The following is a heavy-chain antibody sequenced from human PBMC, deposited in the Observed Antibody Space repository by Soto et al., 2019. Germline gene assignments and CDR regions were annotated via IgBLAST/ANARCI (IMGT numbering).Heavy chain of an antibody. CDR1: GGTFSSYT. CDR3: ARRDCSSTSCYVGSGYFDY. CDR2: IIPILGIA. J-gene: IGHJ4*02. Sequence: ASVKVSCKASGGTFSSYTITWVRQAPGQGLEWMGRIIPILGIANYAQKFQGRVTITADKSTSTAYMELSSLRSEDTAVYYCARRDCSSTSCYVGSGYFDYWGQGTLVTVSS. V-gene: IGHV1-69*02. D-gene: IGHD2-2*01.